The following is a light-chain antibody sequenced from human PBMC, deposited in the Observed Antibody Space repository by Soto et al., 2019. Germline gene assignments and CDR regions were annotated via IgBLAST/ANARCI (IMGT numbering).Light chain of an antibody. CDR1: QSVSSNY. Sequence: ESVLTQSPGTLSLSPGERATLSCRASQSVSSNYLAWYQQKPGQAPRLLIYGTSSRATGIPDKFSGSGSGTEFTLTISRLEPGDSAVYYCQQYNNWPPCTFGQGTKLEIK. J-gene: IGKJ2*02. V-gene: IGKV3-20*01. CDR3: QQYNNWPPCT. CDR2: GTS.